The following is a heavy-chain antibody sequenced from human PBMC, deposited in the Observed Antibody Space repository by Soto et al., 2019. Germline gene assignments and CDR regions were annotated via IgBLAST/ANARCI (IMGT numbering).Heavy chain of an antibody. CDR1: GGTFSSYA. CDR2: IIPIFGTA. CDR3: ASHIAVAAQRLYYYYYYGMDV. V-gene: IGHV1-69*13. Sequence: SVKVSCKASGGTFSSYAISWVRQAPGQGLEWMGGIIPIFGTANYAQKFQGRVTITADESTSTAYMELSSLRSEDTAVYYCASHIAVAAQRLYYYYYYGMDVWGQGTTVTVSS. D-gene: IGHD6-19*01. J-gene: IGHJ6*02.